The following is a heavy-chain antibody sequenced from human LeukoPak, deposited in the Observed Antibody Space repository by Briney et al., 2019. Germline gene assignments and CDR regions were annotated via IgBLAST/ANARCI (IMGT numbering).Heavy chain of an antibody. D-gene: IGHD5-18*01. CDR2: IYYSGST. CDR1: GGSIRSYY. J-gene: IGHJ4*02. V-gene: IGHV4-59*08. CDR3: AGKAGYTYGYNY. Sequence: SETLSLTCTVSGGSIRSYYWSWIRQPPGKGLGWIGNIYYSGSTNYNPSLKSRVTISVDTSTNQFSLKLSSVTAADTAMYYCAGKAGYTYGYNYWGQGTLVTVSS.